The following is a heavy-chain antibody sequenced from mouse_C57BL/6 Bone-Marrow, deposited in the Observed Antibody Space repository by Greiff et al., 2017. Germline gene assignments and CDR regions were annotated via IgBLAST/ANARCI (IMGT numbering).Heavy chain of an antibody. V-gene: IGHV5-4*01. CDR1: GFTFSSYA. D-gene: IGHD1-1*01. Sequence: EVHLVESGGGLVKPGGSLKLSCAASGFTFSSYAMSWVRQTPEKRLEWVATISGGGSYTYYPDNVKGRFTISRDNAKNNLYLQMSHLKSEDTAMYYCEREGYGSSGGYFDVWGTGTTVTVSS. CDR2: ISGGGSYT. J-gene: IGHJ1*03. CDR3: EREGYGSSGGYFDV.